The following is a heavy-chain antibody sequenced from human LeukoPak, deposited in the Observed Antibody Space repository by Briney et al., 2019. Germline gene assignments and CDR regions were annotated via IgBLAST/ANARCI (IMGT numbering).Heavy chain of an antibody. CDR1: GGSISSGGHY. J-gene: IGHJ4*02. Sequence: SETLSLTCTVSGGSISSGGHYWSWIRQHPGKGLEWIGYIYYSGSTYYNPSLKSRVTISVDTSKNQFSLKLSSVTAADTAVYYCARTPGYSSSWYYFDYWGQGTLVTVSS. CDR3: ARTPGYSSSWYYFDY. D-gene: IGHD6-13*01. CDR2: IYYSGST. V-gene: IGHV4-31*03.